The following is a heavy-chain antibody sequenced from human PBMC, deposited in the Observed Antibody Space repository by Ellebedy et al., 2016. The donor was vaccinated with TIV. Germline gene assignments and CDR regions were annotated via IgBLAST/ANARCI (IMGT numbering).Heavy chain of an antibody. V-gene: IGHV3-23*01. CDR1: GSTLTTFE. J-gene: IGHJ6*02. D-gene: IGHD3-10*01. Sequence: GGSLRLSXPPFGSTLTTFEMNWARQVQGKGLGWVSSAVGTRVCTYYADSVKGRFTISRDNSQNTLFLQMNSLRDEDAAVYYCAKRLGLGTYYKAMDVWGQGTTVTVSS. CDR3: AKRLGLGTYYKAMDV. CDR2: AVGTRVCT.